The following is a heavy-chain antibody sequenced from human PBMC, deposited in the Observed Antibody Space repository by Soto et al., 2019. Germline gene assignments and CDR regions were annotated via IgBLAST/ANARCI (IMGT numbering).Heavy chain of an antibody. Sequence: QVTLKESGPVLVKPTETLTLTCTVSGLSLSNARMGVSWIRQPPGKALEWLAHIFSNDEKSYSTSLKSRLTISKDTSKSQVVLTMINMDPVDTATYYCARIYVDTAMVSVGDFDYWGQGTLVTVSS. J-gene: IGHJ4*02. D-gene: IGHD5-18*01. CDR2: IFSNDEK. CDR1: GLSLSNARMG. CDR3: ARIYVDTAMVSVGDFDY. V-gene: IGHV2-26*01.